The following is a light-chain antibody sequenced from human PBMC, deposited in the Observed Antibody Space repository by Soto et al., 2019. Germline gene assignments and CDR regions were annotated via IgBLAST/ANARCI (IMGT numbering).Light chain of an antibody. Sequence: QSVLTQPPSASGTPGQRVIISCSGSSSNIGSNYVSWYQQLPGTAPKLLICRNDQRPSGVPDRFSGSKSGTSASLAISGLRSEDEADYYWAACDHSLRGHVVLGGGTKLAVL. V-gene: IGLV1-47*01. CDR3: AACDHSLRGHVV. CDR1: SSNIGSNY. CDR2: RND. J-gene: IGLJ2*01.